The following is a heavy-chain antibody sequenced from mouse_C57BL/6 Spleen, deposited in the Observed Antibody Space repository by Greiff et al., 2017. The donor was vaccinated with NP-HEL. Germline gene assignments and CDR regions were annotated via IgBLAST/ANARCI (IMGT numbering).Heavy chain of an antibody. Sequence: VQLQESGAELARPGASVKLSCKASGYTFTSYGISWVKQRTGQGLEWIGEIYPRSGNTYYNEKFKGKATLTADKSSSTAYMELRSLTSEDSAVYFCARGKTITTVVESYWYFDVWGTGTTVTVSS. D-gene: IGHD1-1*01. CDR3: ARGKTITTVVESYWYFDV. J-gene: IGHJ1*03. CDR2: IYPRSGNT. V-gene: IGHV1-81*01. CDR1: GYTFTSYG.